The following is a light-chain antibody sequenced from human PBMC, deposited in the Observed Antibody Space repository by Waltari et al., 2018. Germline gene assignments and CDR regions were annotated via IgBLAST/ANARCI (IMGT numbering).Light chain of an antibody. CDR3: QQSSERPVT. CDR1: QRISRN. CDR2: DAS. Sequence: EIVLTQYPATPSLSPGERATLSCRASQRISRNLGWYQQKLGQAPRLLIYDASNRATGIPARFSGSGSGTDFTLTISSLEPEDFAVYYCQQSSERPVTFGGGTKVEIK. J-gene: IGKJ4*01. V-gene: IGKV3-11*01.